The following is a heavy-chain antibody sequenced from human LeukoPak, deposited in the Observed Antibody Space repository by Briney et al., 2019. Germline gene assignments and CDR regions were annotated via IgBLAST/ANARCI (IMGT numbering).Heavy chain of an antibody. D-gene: IGHD6-19*01. CDR2: ISYDGSNK. CDR3: ARLGIAVAGQFDY. Sequence: PGRSLTLSCAASGFTFSSYAMHCVRPAPGKGLEWVAVISYDGSNKYYADSVKGRFTISRDNSKNTLYLQMNSLRAEDTAVYYCARLGIAVAGQFDYWGQGTLVTVSS. V-gene: IGHV3-30*04. J-gene: IGHJ4*02. CDR1: GFTFSSYA.